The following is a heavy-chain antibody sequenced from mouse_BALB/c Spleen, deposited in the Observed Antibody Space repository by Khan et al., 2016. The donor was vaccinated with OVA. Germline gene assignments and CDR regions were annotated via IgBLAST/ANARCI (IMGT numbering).Heavy chain of an antibody. CDR1: GFSLTRHG. J-gene: IGHJ2*01. Sequence: QVQLKEPGPGLVAPSQSLSITCTVSGFSLTRHGIHWVRQPPGKGLEWLGIIWAGGSTNYNSALMSRLSITKDSSKSQVFLKMNSLQTDDTSIYYCARNREPDYFDYWGQGTTLTVSA. V-gene: IGHV2-9*02. CDR3: ARNREPDYFDY. CDR2: IWAGGST.